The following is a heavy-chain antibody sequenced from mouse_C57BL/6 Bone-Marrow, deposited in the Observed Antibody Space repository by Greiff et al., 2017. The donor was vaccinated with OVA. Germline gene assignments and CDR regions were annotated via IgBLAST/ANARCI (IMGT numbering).Heavy chain of an antibody. V-gene: IGHV1-63*01. CDR2: IYPGGGYT. CDR1: GYTFTNYW. CDR3: AREGYDYDFDY. Sequence: QVHVKQSGAELVRPGTSVKMSCKASGYTFTNYWIGWAKQRPGHGLEWIGDIYPGGGYTNYNEKFKGKATLTADKSSSTAYMQFSSLTSEDSAIYYCAREGYDYDFDYWGQGTTLTVSS. D-gene: IGHD2-4*01. J-gene: IGHJ2*01.